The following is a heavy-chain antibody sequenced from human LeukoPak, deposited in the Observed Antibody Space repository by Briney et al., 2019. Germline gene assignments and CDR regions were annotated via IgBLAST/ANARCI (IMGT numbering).Heavy chain of an antibody. CDR2: ISSSSSYI. V-gene: IGHV3-21*04. CDR1: GFTFSSYS. CDR3: AKGSSTYSITSYWYFDL. Sequence: GGSLRLSCAASGFTFSSYSMNWVRQAPGKGLEWVSSISSSSSYIYYADSVKGRFTISRDNSKNTLYVQMNSLRAEDTAVYYCAKGSSTYSITSYWYFDLWGRGTLVTVSS. J-gene: IGHJ2*01. D-gene: IGHD6-13*01.